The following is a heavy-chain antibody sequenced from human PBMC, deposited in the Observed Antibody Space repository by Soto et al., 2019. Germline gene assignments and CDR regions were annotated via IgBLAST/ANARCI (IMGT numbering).Heavy chain of an antibody. CDR1: GGSIRGYY. V-gene: IGHV4-59*08. J-gene: IGHJ5*02. CDR3: AMTKTTLYSWFDP. D-gene: IGHD3-16*01. Sequence: SETLSLTCTVSGGSIRGYYWSWIRQTPGKGLEWIGQIYYTGSTNYNPSLKSRVTISVDTSKMHFYLMLSSVTAGYTAMYYCAMTKTTLYSWFDPWGQVTQVTVCS. CDR2: IYYTGST.